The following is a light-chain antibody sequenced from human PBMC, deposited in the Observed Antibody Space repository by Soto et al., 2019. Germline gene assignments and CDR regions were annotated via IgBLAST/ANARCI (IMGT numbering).Light chain of an antibody. CDR3: QEYGSSRS. V-gene: IGKV3-20*01. CDR1: QSVSTTY. CDR2: GAS. J-gene: IGKJ4*01. Sequence: EIVLTQSPGTLSLSPGXSATLSCRASQSVSTTYLAWYQQKPGQAPRLLIYGASSRATGIPDRFSGSGSGTDFTLTISRLEPEDFALYYCQEYGSSRSFGGGTKVESK.